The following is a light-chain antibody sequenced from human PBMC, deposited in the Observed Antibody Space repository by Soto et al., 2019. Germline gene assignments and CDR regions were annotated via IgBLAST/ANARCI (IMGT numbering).Light chain of an antibody. CDR1: QSMNKY. CDR2: GAS. J-gene: IGKJ2*01. CDR3: QQTYRTPYT. Sequence: DIQMTQSPSSLSASVGDRVTITCRASQSMNKYLNWYQQKPGKAPKLLIYGASILQSGVPSRFSGSVSGTDFTFTITSLQPEDFATYYCQQTYRTPYTFGQGTKLEI. V-gene: IGKV1-39*01.